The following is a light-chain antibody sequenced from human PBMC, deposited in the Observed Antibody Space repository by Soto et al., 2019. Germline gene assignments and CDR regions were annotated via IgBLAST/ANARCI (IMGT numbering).Light chain of an antibody. Sequence: DIVLTQSPVTLSLSPGERATLSCRASQTVGNYLAWYQQKPGQAPRLLSYDASNRATGVPARFSGSGSGTDFTLTISSLEPEDFAIYYCHQRSNRPPLTFGGGTKVEI. CDR1: QTVGNY. V-gene: IGKV3-11*01. J-gene: IGKJ4*01. CDR3: HQRSNRPPLT. CDR2: DAS.